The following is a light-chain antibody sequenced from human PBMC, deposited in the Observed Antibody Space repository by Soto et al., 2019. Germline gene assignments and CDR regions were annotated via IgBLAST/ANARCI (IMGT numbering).Light chain of an antibody. CDR2: GTS. CDR1: QNISRS. Sequence: EIVMTQSPVTLSVSPGERATLSCRASQNISRSLAWYQQKPGQGPSLLIYGTSTRAGGVPDRFSGSGSGTDFTLTISRLEPEDFAVYYCQQYGSSPRTFGQGTMVDI. CDR3: QQYGSSPRT. J-gene: IGKJ1*01. V-gene: IGKV3-20*01.